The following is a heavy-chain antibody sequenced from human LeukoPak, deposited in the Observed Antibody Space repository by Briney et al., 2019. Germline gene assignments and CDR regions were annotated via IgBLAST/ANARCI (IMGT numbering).Heavy chain of an antibody. CDR1: GFTFTNYG. CDR3: ARDAPVRYVGDQSIDY. Sequence: ASVKVSCKAYGFTFTNYGVTWVRQAPGQGLEWMGWISAYNGDTKYVKQLQGRVTMTTDTSTSTAYMELRSLRSDDTAVYYCARDAPVRYVGDQSIDYWGQGTLVTVSS. CDR2: ISAYNGDT. J-gene: IGHJ4*02. D-gene: IGHD3-10*02. V-gene: IGHV1-18*01.